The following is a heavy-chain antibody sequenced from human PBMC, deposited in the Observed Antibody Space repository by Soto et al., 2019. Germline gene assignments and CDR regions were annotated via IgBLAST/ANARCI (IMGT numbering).Heavy chain of an antibody. CDR3: ARYNSYAIDY. J-gene: IGHJ4*02. CDR1: GTSISSYY. Sequence: SETVSLTCTVSGTSISSYYWSWIRQPPGKGLEWIANIHYSGTTNYNPSLASRVTLSVDTSKNQFSLKMTSVTAADRAMYFCARYNSYAIDYWGRGTLVTVSS. CDR2: IHYSGTT. V-gene: IGHV4-59*01. D-gene: IGHD2-8*01.